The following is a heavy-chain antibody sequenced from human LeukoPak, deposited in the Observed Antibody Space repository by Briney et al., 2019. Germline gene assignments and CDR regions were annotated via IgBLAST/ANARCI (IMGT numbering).Heavy chain of an antibody. CDR2: IYYSGGT. D-gene: IGHD2-2*01. V-gene: IGHV4-59*01. CDR1: GGSISNYY. J-gene: IGHJ4*02. Sequence: PSETLSLTCTVSGGSISNYYWSWIRQPPGKGLEWIGYIYYSGGTNYNPSLKSRLTMSVDTSKNQFSLKLTSVTAADTAVYYCARRGFCSSTSCYVFDYWGQGSLVTVSS. CDR3: ARRGFCSSTSCYVFDY.